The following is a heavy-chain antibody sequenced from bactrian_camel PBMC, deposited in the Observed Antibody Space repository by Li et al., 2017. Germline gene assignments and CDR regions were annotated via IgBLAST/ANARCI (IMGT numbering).Heavy chain of an antibody. CDR2: IYSDGSDT. Sequence: HVQMVESGGGLVLPGGSLRLSCAGSGFTFGSDYMAWVRQTPGKGLEWVSSIYSDGSDTYYADSVKGRFTIARDNAKNTLYLQMSNLKPEDTAVYFCVRGGLSRGGSWPDWGQGTQVTVS. D-gene: IGHD6*01. V-gene: IGHV3S6*01. J-gene: IGHJ4*01. CDR1: GFTFGSDY. CDR3: VRGGLSRGGSWPD.